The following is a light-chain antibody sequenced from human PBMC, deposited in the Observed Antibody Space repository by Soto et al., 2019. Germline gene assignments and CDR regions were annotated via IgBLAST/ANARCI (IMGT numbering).Light chain of an antibody. V-gene: IGKV1-6*01. CDR2: AAS. CDR1: QGIRNE. Sequence: AIQMTQSPSSLSASVGDRVTITCRASQGIRNELSWFQQRPGNAPNLLISAASRLQSGVPSRFSGRGSGTDFSLTISSLQPEDFETYYCLQDYDYPRTLGQGTKVDIK. CDR3: LQDYDYPRT. J-gene: IGKJ1*01.